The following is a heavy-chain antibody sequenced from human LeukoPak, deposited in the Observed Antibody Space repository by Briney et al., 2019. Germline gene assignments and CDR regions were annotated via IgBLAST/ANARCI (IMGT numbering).Heavy chain of an antibody. CDR2: INHNGNVN. V-gene: IGHV3-7*03. J-gene: IGHJ4*02. Sequence: AGGPLRLSCAASGFTFSSYWMNWARQAPGKGLEWVASINHNGNVNYYVDSVKGRFTISRDNAKNSLYLQMNSLRAEDTAVYYCARLRYSDYWGQGTLVTVSS. CDR3: ARLRYSDY. CDR1: GFTFSSYW. D-gene: IGHD2-21*01.